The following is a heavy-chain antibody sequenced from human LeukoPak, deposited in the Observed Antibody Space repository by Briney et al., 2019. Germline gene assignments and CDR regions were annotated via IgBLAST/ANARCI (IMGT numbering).Heavy chain of an antibody. D-gene: IGHD3-16*02. CDR3: ARVDVWGSYRWVDP. CDR2: IYYSGST. Sequence: SETLSLTCTVSGGSISNYYWSWIRQPPGKGLEWIGYIYYSGSTNYNPSLKSRVTISVDTSKNQFSLKLSSVTAADTAVYYCARVDVWGSYRWVDPWGQGTLVTVSS. CDR1: GGSISNYY. V-gene: IGHV4-59*01. J-gene: IGHJ5*02.